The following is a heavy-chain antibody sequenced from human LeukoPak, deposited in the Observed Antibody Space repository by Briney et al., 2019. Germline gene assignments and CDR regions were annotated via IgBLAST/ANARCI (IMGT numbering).Heavy chain of an antibody. D-gene: IGHD3-9*01. V-gene: IGHV4-59*01. CDR2: IYYSGST. J-gene: IGHJ6*03. CDR3: ARGIRPDILTGYSYYYYMDV. CDR1: GGSISTYY. Sequence: SETLSLTCSVSGGSISTYYWTWIRQPPGKGLEWMGYIYYSGSTNYNPSIKSRVTISVDTSKNQFSLKLSSVTAADTAVYYCARGIRPDILTGYSYYYYMDVWGKGTTVTVSS.